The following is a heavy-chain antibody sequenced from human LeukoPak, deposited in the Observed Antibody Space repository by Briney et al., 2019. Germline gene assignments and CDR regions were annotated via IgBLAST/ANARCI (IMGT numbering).Heavy chain of an antibody. CDR2: INHSGST. J-gene: IGHJ5*02. CDR1: GGSFSVYY. V-gene: IGHV4-34*01. CDR3: ARGRASYYDFWSGYSNLNWFDP. Sequence: SETLSLTCAVYGGSFSVYYWSWIRQPPGKGLECIGEINHSGSTNYNPSLKSRVTISVDTSKNQFSLKLSSVTAADTAVYYCARGRASYYDFWSGYSNLNWFDPWGQGTLVTVSS. D-gene: IGHD3-3*01.